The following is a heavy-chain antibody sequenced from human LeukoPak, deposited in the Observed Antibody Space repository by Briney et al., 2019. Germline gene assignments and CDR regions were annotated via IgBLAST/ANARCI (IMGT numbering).Heavy chain of an antibody. CDR1: GGTFSSYA. D-gene: IGHD1-26*01. J-gene: IGHJ3*02. CDR3: ASQRGPVIYSGSPGAFDI. V-gene: IGHV1-69*05. Sequence: GASVKVSCKASGGTFSSYAISWVRQAPGQGLEWMGGIIPIFGTANYAQTFQGRVTITTDESTSTAYMEVSSLRSEDTAVYYCASQRGPVIYSGSPGAFDIWGQGTMVTVSS. CDR2: IIPIFGTA.